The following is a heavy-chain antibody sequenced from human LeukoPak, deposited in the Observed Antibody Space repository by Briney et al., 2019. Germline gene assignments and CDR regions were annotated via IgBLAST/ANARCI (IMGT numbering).Heavy chain of an antibody. CDR2: ISYDGKNQ. CDR3: ARQDCSGGSCYLDY. CDR1: GFTFNSYA. D-gene: IGHD2-15*01. Sequence: PGGSLRLSCAASGFTFNSYAMHWVRQAPGKGLEWVAVISYDGKNQYYADSVRGRSTISREKSKNTLYVQMNSLSAEDTAVYKCARQDCSGGSCYLDYWGRGILVTVSS. J-gene: IGHJ4*02. V-gene: IGHV3-30*04.